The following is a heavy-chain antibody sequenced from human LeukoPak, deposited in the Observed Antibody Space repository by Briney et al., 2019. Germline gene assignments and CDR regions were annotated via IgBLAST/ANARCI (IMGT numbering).Heavy chain of an antibody. Sequence: SETLPLTCAVSNGSFNAYYWSWIRQSPGKGLEWIGEVNHSGSTNYNPSLKGRITISADTSKSHFSLELTSVTAADTSVYYCAISGWSYQKRTDSWGQGTLVTVSS. CDR3: AISGWSYQKRTDS. V-gene: IGHV4-34*01. CDR2: VNHSGST. J-gene: IGHJ4*02. CDR1: NGSFNAYY. D-gene: IGHD2-15*01.